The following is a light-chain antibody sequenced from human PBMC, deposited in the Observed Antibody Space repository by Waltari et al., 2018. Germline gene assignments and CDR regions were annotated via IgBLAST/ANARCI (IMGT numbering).Light chain of an antibody. CDR2: GAS. CDR1: QSVSRT. J-gene: IGKJ1*01. V-gene: IGKV3-20*01. Sequence: EIVLTQSPGILSLSPGERATLSCRASQSVSRTLAWYQQKPGQAPRLLIYGASTRATGIPARFSGGGSGTDFSLTISRLEPEDFAVYYCQHYVRLPATFGQGTKVEIK. CDR3: QHYVRLPAT.